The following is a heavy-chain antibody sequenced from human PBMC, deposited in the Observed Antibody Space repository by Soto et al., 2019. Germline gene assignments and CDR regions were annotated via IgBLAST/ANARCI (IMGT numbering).Heavy chain of an antibody. V-gene: IGHV3-21*01. J-gene: IGHJ4*02. CDR3: AREDSIIIPAVSDF. D-gene: IGHD2-2*01. CDR1: GFAFNNYG. CDR2: ISKSDYT. Sequence: PGGSLRLSCTVSGFAFNNYGINWVRQAPGKGLEWVSSISKSDYTYYSDSVKGRFAISRDNAKSSAPLQMNTLRVEDTAVYYCAREDSIIIPAVSDFWGQGTRVPV.